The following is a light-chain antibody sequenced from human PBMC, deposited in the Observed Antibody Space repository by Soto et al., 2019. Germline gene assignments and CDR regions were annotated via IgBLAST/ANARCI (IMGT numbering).Light chain of an antibody. Sequence: QSVLTQPPSASGTPGQRVTISCSGSASNIGGNSVNWYQQLPGTAPKLLIYSDDQRPSGVPDRFSASKSDTSASLAISGLQSEDEADYYCATWDDGLKGGVFGGGTKLTVL. CDR2: SDD. J-gene: IGLJ3*02. V-gene: IGLV1-44*01. CDR1: ASNIGGNS. CDR3: ATWDDGLKGGV.